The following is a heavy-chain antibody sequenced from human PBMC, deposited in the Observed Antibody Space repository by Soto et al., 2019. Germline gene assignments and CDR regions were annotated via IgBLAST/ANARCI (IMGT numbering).Heavy chain of an antibody. J-gene: IGHJ4*02. CDR1: GFSFSTSGVG. CDR2: IYWDDDK. CDR3: AHRPPWGSGRRAGNAGYYFDY. V-gene: IGHV2-5*02. D-gene: IGHD3-16*01. Sequence: GSGPTLVNPTQTLTLTCTFSGFSFSTSGVGVAWIRQPPGKALECLAFIYWDDDKRYSPSLKNRLTITKDTSTNQVVLTMTDMDPVDTATYYCAHRPPWGSGRRAGNAGYYFDYWGQGTPVTVSS.